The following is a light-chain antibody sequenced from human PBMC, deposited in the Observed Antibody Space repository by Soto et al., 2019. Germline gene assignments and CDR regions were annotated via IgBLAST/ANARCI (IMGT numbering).Light chain of an antibody. CDR3: CSYTTSNTRQIV. J-gene: IGLJ1*01. Sequence: SVLTQPASVSGSPGQSITISCTGTSSDVGGYNYVSWYQQHPGKAPKFMIYDASNRPSGVSNRFSGSKSGNTASLTISGLQAEDEADYYCCSYTTSNTRQIVFGTGTKVTVL. V-gene: IGLV2-14*03. CDR1: SSDVGGYNY. CDR2: DAS.